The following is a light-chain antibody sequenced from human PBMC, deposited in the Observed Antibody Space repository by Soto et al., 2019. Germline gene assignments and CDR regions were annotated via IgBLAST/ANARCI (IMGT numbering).Light chain of an antibody. CDR3: SLSYSGVRV. J-gene: IGLJ3*02. Sequence: QTVVTQEPSLTVSPGGTVTLTCGSSTGAVTSRHYPYWFQQRPGQVPRGLIYDTSNKHSWTPARFSGSLLGGKPALNLSGAQPEDEADYYCSLSYSGVRVFGGGTKVTVL. CDR1: TGAVTSRHY. V-gene: IGLV7-46*01. CDR2: DTS.